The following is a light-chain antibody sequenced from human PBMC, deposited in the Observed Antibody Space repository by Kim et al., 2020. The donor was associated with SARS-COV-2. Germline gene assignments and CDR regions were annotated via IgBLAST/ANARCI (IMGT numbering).Light chain of an antibody. CDR3: QAWDSSTYV. CDR1: KLGDKY. V-gene: IGLV3-1*01. J-gene: IGLJ1*01. CDR2: QDS. Sequence: SYELTQPPSVSVSPGQTASITCSGDKLGDKYACWYQQKPGQSPVLVIYQDSKRPSGFPERFSGSNSGNTATLTISGTQAMDEADYYCQAWDSSTYVFGTGTKVT.